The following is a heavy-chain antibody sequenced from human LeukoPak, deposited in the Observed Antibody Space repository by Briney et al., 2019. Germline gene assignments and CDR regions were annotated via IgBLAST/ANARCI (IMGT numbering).Heavy chain of an antibody. Sequence: SETLSLTCTVSGGSISSYYWSWIRQPPGKGLEWIGYVYYTGSTNYNPSLKSRVTISVDTSKNHFSLELSSVTAADTAVYYCAGYSFDSSNYLPFDYWGQGTLVTVSS. CDR2: VYYTGST. J-gene: IGHJ4*02. V-gene: IGHV4-59*01. CDR3: AGYSFDSSNYLPFDY. D-gene: IGHD3-22*01. CDR1: GGSISSYY.